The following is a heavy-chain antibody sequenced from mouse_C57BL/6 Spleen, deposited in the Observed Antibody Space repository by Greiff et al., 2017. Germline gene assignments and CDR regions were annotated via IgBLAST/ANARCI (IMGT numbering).Heavy chain of an antibody. J-gene: IGHJ4*01. CDR3: ARDEGGGRAMDY. V-gene: IGHV5-6*01. Sequence: EVQLVESGGDLVKPGGSLKLSCAASGFTFSSHGMSWVRQTPDKRLEWVATISRGGSYTYYPDSVKGRFTISRDNAKNTLYLQMSSLKYEDTAMYYCARDEGGGRAMDYWGQGTSVTVSS. CDR2: ISRGGSYT. CDR1: GFTFSSHG.